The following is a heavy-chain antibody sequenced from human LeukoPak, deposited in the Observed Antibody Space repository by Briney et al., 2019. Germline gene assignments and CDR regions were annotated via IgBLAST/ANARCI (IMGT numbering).Heavy chain of an antibody. Sequence: GGSLRLSCTASGFTFSSYAMSWVRQAPGKGLEWVSAISGSGGSTYYADSVKGRFTISRDNSKNTLHLQMNSLRAEDTAVYYCAKWPDIVVVPAAMRFDPWGQGTLVTVSS. CDR1: GFTFSSYA. V-gene: IGHV3-23*01. D-gene: IGHD2-2*01. CDR3: AKWPDIVVVPAAMRFDP. CDR2: ISGSGGST. J-gene: IGHJ5*02.